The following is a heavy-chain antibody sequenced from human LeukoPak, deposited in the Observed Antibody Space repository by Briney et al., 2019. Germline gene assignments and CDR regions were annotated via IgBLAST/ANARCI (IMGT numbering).Heavy chain of an antibody. D-gene: IGHD5-12*01. J-gene: IGHJ4*02. CDR2: GDPEECET. CDR1: GYTGTELS. CDR3: ATAFHYRGYEVLDY. V-gene: IGHV1-24*01. Sequence: GASETVSRKGSGYTGTELSMRWVRQAPGKGLAWVGGGDPEECETDYAPKSQGRGTITEAASTDPAYPEPSSLRCEDTAVYYCATAFHYRGYEVLDYWGQGTLVTVSS.